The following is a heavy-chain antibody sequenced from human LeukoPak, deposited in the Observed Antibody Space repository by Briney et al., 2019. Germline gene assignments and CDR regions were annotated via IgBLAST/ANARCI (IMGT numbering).Heavy chain of an antibody. V-gene: IGHV4-59*01. D-gene: IGHD6-13*01. CDR3: ARDGGTIAAAGTPWYYGMDV. CDR1: GGSISIYY. J-gene: IGHJ6*02. Sequence: SETLSLTCTVSGGSISIYYWSWIRQPPGKGLEWIGYIYYSGSTNYNPSLKSRLTISVDTSKNQFSLKLSSVTAADTAVYYCARDGGTIAAAGTPWYYGMDVWGQGTTVTVSS. CDR2: IYYSGST.